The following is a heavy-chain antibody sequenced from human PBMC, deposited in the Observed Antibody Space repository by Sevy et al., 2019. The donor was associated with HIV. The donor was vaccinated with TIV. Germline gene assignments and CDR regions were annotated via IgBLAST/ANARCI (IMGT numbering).Heavy chain of an antibody. D-gene: IGHD2-2*01. CDR1: GFTFSSYA. Sequence: GGSLRLSCAASGFTFSSYAMSWVRQAPGKGLEWVSAISGSGGSTYYADSVKGRFTISRDNSKNTLYLQMNSLRAEDTAVYYCAKFGKAEGLLCSSTSCYEEGVFDYWGQGTLVTVSS. CDR2: ISGSGGST. J-gene: IGHJ4*02. V-gene: IGHV3-23*01. CDR3: AKFGKAEGLLCSSTSCYEEGVFDY.